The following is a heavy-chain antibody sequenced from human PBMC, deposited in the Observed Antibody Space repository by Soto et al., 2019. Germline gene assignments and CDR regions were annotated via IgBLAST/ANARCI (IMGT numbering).Heavy chain of an antibody. D-gene: IGHD3-9*01. V-gene: IGHV4-34*01. Sequence: PSETLSLTCAVYGGSFSGYYWNWIRQPPGKGLEWIGEINLSGSTNYNPSLKSRVTMSVDTSKNQFSLKLSSVTAADTAVYYCARGGYDFVTGYFVYNWFDPWGQGTLVTVSS. CDR2: INLSGST. CDR3: ARGGYDFVTGYFVYNWFDP. J-gene: IGHJ5*02. CDR1: GGSFSGYY.